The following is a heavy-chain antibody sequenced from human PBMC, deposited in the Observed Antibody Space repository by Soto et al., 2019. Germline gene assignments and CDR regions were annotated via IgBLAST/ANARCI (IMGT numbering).Heavy chain of an antibody. J-gene: IGHJ3*02. Sequence: SETLSLTCTVSGGSISSGVYYWSWIRQHPGKGLEWIGYIYYSGSTYYNPSLKSRVTISVDTSKNQFSLKLSSVTAADTAVYYCARVLSSSWSLAFDIWGQGTMVTVSS. V-gene: IGHV4-31*03. CDR3: ARVLSSSWSLAFDI. D-gene: IGHD6-13*01. CDR2: IYYSGST. CDR1: GGSISSGVYY.